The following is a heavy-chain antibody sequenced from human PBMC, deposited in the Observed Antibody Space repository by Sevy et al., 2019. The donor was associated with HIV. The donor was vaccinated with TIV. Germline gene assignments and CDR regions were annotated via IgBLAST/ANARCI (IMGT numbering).Heavy chain of an antibody. J-gene: IGHJ4*02. Sequence: GGSLRLSCAASGFTFSSYGMHWVRQAPGKGLEWVAVISYDGSNKYYADSVKGRFTISRDNSKNTLYLQMNSLRAEATAVYYCAKDRGRVIVVVMTLTFPDYWGQGTLVTVSS. CDR2: ISYDGSNK. CDR3: AKDRGRVIVVVMTLTFPDY. V-gene: IGHV3-30*18. CDR1: GFTFSSYG. D-gene: IGHD3-22*01.